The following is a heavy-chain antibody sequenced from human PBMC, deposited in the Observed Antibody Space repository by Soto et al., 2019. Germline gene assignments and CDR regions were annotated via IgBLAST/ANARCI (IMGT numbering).Heavy chain of an antibody. CDR1: GFTFSSYA. V-gene: IGHV3-23*01. CDR2: ISGSGDST. D-gene: IGHD5-18*01. CDR3: AKGRGYSYNWSQGTFDS. Sequence: GGSLRLSCAASGFTFSSYAMSWVRQAPGKGLEWVSGISGSGDSTDYADSAKGRVTISRDKSKNTLYLQMISLRADDTAVYYCAKGRGYSYNWSQGTFDSWGQGTLVTVSS. J-gene: IGHJ4*02.